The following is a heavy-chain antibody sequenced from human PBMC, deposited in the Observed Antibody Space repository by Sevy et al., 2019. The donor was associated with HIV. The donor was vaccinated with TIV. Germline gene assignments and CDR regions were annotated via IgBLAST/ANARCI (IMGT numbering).Heavy chain of an antibody. Sequence: GGSLRLSCAASEFTFRSYAMSWVRQAPGKGLEWVSTFSGGGGATNYADSVKGRFTISRDNSKNTLYLQMNSLRAEDTAVYYCEKCRSGTDDAFDIWGHGTMVTVSS. CDR3: EKCRSGTDDAFDI. CDR1: EFTFRSYA. CDR2: FSGGGGAT. V-gene: IGHV3-23*01. J-gene: IGHJ3*02. D-gene: IGHD1-26*01.